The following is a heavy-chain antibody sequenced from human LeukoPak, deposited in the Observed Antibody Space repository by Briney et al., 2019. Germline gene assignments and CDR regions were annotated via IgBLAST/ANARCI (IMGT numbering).Heavy chain of an antibody. CDR2: ISSSSSTI. V-gene: IGHV3-48*01. CDR3: ARSITMIDLDGYYYGMDI. D-gene: IGHD3-22*01. CDR1: GFTFSSYS. Sequence: PGGSLRLSCAASGFTFSSYSMNWVRQAPGKGLGWVSYISSSSSTIYYADSVKGRFTISRDNAKNSLYLQMNSLRAEDTAVYYCARSITMIDLDGYYYGMDIWGQGTTVTVSS. J-gene: IGHJ6*02.